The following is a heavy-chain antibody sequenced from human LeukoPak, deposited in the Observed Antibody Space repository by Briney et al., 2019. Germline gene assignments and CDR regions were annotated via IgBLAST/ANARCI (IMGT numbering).Heavy chain of an antibody. CDR1: GYTFTSYD. Sequence: ASVKVSCKASGYTFTSYDINSVRRATGQGLEWMGWMNPNSGNTGYAQKFQGRVTMTRNTSISTAYMELSSLRSEDTAVYYCARGSEALEFLDAFDIWGQGTMVTVSS. D-gene: IGHD3-10*01. CDR2: MNPNSGNT. J-gene: IGHJ3*02. V-gene: IGHV1-8*01. CDR3: ARGSEALEFLDAFDI.